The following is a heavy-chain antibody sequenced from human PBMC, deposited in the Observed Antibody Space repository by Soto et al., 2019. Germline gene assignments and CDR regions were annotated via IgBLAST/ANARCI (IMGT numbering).Heavy chain of an antibody. V-gene: IGHV1-18*01. Sequence: QVQLVQSGAEVKKPGASVKVSCKASGYTFSNYGISWVRQAPGQGLEWMGWISGYNGNTNYAQNLQDRVTMTADPSTRTAYMDLRSLRSDDTAVYFCARKSSSSSWFDPWGQGTLVTVSS. J-gene: IGHJ5*02. D-gene: IGHD6-6*01. CDR2: ISGYNGNT. CDR3: ARKSSSSSWFDP. CDR1: GYTFSNYG.